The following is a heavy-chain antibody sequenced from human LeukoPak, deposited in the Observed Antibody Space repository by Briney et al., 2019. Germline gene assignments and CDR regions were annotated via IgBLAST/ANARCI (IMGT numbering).Heavy chain of an antibody. Sequence: PGGSLRLSCAASGFTFSSYEMNWVRQAPGKGLEWVSYISSSGSTIYYADSVKGRFTISRDNAKNSLYLQMNSLRAEDTAVYYCARGQYSSGWYGVYYYYGMDVWGQGTTVTVSS. V-gene: IGHV3-48*03. J-gene: IGHJ6*02. D-gene: IGHD6-19*01. CDR3: ARGQYSSGWYGVYYYYGMDV. CDR2: ISSSGSTI. CDR1: GFTFSSYE.